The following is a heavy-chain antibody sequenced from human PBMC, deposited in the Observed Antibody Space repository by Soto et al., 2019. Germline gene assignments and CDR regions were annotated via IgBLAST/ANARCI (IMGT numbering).Heavy chain of an antibody. V-gene: IGHV1-46*01. CDR3: ERVAHSYGNWFDL. CDR1: GYTFSNYY. CDR2: FNPGVVTST. J-gene: IGHJ5*02. D-gene: IGHD5-18*01. Sequence: QVQLVQSGAEVTKPGASVKLSCEASGYTFSNYYIQCVRQAPGQGLEWMGIFNPGVVTSTTYAQRFQGRVTMTRDAYTTTVYMDLSSLRSEDTAVYYCERVAHSYGNWFDLWGQVPMVTVSS.